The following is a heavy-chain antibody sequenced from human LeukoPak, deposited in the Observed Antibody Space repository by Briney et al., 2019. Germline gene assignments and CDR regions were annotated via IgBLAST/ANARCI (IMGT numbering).Heavy chain of an antibody. D-gene: IGHD4-17*01. J-gene: IGHJ4*02. CDR2: ISYDGSNK. V-gene: IGHV3-30-3*01. Sequence: GGSLRLSCAASGFTFSSYAMHWVRQAPGKGLEWVAVISYDGSNKYYADSVKGRFTISRDNSKNTLYLQMNSLRAEDTAVYYCARALYGDYGSGYWGQGTLVTVSS. CDR3: ARALYGDYGSGY. CDR1: GFTFSSYA.